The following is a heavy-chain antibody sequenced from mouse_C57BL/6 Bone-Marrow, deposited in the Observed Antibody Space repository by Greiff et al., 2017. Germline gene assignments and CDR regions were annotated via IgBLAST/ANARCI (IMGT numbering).Heavy chain of an antibody. J-gene: IGHJ1*03. Sequence: QVQLQQPGAELVKPGASVKLSCKASGYTFTSYWMHWVKQRPGQGLEWIGMIPPNSGSTNYNEKFKSKDTLTVDKSSSTAYMQLSSLTSEDSAVYYGARDGYTWYFDVWGTGTTVTVSS. CDR1: GYTFTSYW. V-gene: IGHV1-64*01. CDR3: ARDGYTWYFDV. CDR2: IPPNSGST. D-gene: IGHD2-3*01.